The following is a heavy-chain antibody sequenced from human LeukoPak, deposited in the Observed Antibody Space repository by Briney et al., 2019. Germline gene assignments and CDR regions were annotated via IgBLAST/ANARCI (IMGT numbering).Heavy chain of an antibody. CDR1: GGSISSGDYY. Sequence: SQTLSLTCTVSGGSISSGDYYWSWIRQPPGKGLEWIGEINHSGSTNYNPSLKSRVTISVDTSKNQFSLKLSSVTAADTAVYYCARDYSGSDYWGQGTLVTVSS. D-gene: IGHD1-26*01. CDR2: INHSGST. J-gene: IGHJ4*02. V-gene: IGHV4-30-4*08. CDR3: ARDYSGSDY.